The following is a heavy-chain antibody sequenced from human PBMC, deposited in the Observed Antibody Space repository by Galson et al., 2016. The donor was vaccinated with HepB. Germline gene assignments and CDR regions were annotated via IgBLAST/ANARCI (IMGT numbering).Heavy chain of an antibody. D-gene: IGHD2-2*01. CDR3: ARDSGVLPGAFDY. J-gene: IGHJ4*02. CDR2: ISSDGYRK. CDR1: EFTFSFYA. Sequence: SLRLSCAAFEFTFSFYAMHWVRQAPGKGLEWVALISSDGYRKSHADSVEGRFTISRDNSKSTLYLQMNSLRFEDTAVYYCARDSGVLPGAFDYWGRGTLVTVSS. V-gene: IGHV3-30-3*01.